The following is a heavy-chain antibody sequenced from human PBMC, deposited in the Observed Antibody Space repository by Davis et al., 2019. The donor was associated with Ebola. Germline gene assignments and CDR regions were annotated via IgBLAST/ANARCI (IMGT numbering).Heavy chain of an antibody. J-gene: IGHJ5*02. CDR2: INSDGRST. CDR1: GFTFSSYW. Sequence: GESLKISCAASGFTFSSYWMHWVRQAPGKGLVWVSRINSDGRSTSYADSVKGRFTISRDNAKNTLYLQMNSLRAEDTAVYYCARGPSEIVVVVAATNWFDPWGQGTLVTVSS. CDR3: ARGPSEIVVVVAATNWFDP. D-gene: IGHD2-15*01. V-gene: IGHV3-74*01.